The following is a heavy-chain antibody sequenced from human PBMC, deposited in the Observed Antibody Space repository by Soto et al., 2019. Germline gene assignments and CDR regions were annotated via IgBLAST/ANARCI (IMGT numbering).Heavy chain of an antibody. D-gene: IGHD3-10*01. CDR1: GGSFSGYY. V-gene: IGHV4-34*01. J-gene: IGHJ3*02. CDR3: ARYPCYYGSGSRRCAFDI. Sequence: SETLSLTCAVYGGSFSGYYWSWIRQPPGKGLEWIGEINHSGSTNYNPSLKSRVTISVDTSENQFSLKLSSVTAADTAVYYCARYPCYYGSGSRRCAFDIWGQGTMVTVSS. CDR2: INHSGST.